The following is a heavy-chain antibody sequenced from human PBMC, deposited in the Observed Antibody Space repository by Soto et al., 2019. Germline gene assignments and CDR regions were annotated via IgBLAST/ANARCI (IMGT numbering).Heavy chain of an antibody. CDR2: IYYSGST. CDR1: GGSISSGGYY. CDR3: ARDTGYSSSWRNWFDP. D-gene: IGHD6-13*01. J-gene: IGHJ5*02. Sequence: SETLSLTCTVAGGSISSGGYYWSWIRQHPGKGLEWIGYIYYSGSTYYNPSLKSRVTISVDTSKNQFSLKLSSVTAADTAVYYCARDTGYSSSWRNWFDPWGQGTLVTVSS. V-gene: IGHV4-31*03.